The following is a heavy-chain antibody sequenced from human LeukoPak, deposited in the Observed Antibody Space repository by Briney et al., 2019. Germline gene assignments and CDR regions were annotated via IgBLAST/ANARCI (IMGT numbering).Heavy chain of an antibody. CDR2: IIPIFGTA. CDR3: ASYGTYYSSCFYSKSPFDY. Sequence: SVKVXXKASGGTFSSYAISWVRQAPGQGLXXMGGIIPIFGTANYAQKFQGRVTITADESTSTAYMELSSLRSEDTAVYYCASYGTYYSSCFYSKSPFDYWGQGTLVTVSS. J-gene: IGHJ4*02. CDR1: GGTFSSYA. D-gene: IGHD3-22*01. V-gene: IGHV1-69*13.